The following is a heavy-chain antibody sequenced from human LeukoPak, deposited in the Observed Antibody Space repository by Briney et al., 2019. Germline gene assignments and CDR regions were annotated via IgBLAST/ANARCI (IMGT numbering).Heavy chain of an antibody. J-gene: IGHJ4*02. CDR3: ARSQLSSWSNHFDY. V-gene: IGHV4-39*01. CDR2: IYYSGST. Sequence: PSETLSLTCTVSGGSISSSSYYWGWIRQPPGKGLEWIGSIYYSGSTYYNPSLKSRVTISVDTSKNQFSLKLSSVTAADTAVYYCARSQLSSWSNHFDYWGQGTLVTVSS. D-gene: IGHD6-13*01. CDR1: GGSISSSSYY.